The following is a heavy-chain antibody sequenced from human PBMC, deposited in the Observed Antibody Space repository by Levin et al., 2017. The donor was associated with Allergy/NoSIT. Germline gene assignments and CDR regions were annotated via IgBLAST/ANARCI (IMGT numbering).Heavy chain of an antibody. J-gene: IGHJ5*02. CDR2: IFWDDEK. D-gene: IGHD2-8*02. Sequence: SGPTLVKPTQTLTLTCTFSGFSLSTSGEGVNWSRQPPGKALEWLALIFWDDEKRYSPSLRTRLSITKDTSKNQVVLTMTNVDPLDTATYFCAHTLGYCTASSCFGWFDPWGQGTLVTVSS. V-gene: IGHV2-5*02. CDR3: AHTLGYCTASSCFGWFDP. CDR1: GFSLSTSGEG.